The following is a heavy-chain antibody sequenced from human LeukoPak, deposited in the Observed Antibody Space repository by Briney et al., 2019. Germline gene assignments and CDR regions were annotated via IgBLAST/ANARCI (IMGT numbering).Heavy chain of an antibody. CDR2: ISGSGGST. D-gene: IGHD1-26*01. Sequence: PGGSLRLSCAASGFTFSSYAMSWVRQAPGKGLEWVSAISGSGGSTYYADSVKGRFTISRDNSKNTLYLQMNSLRAEDTAVYYCAKVRYSGSYYGFDAFNIWGQGTMVTVSS. J-gene: IGHJ3*02. CDR1: GFTFSSYA. CDR3: AKVRYSGSYYGFDAFNI. V-gene: IGHV3-23*01.